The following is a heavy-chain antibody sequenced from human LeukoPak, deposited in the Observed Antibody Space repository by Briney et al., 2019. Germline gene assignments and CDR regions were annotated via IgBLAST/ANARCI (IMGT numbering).Heavy chain of an antibody. D-gene: IGHD4/OR15-4a*01. Sequence: PGGSLRLSCTVSGFTVSSNAMSWVRQAPGKGLEGVSFIYSDNTHYSYSVKGRVTISRDNSKNTLYLKMNSLRAEDTAVYYCARRAGAYSHPYDYWGQGTLVTVSS. CDR3: ARRAGAYSHPYDY. CDR2: IYSDNT. CDR1: GFTVSSNA. J-gene: IGHJ4*02. V-gene: IGHV3-53*01.